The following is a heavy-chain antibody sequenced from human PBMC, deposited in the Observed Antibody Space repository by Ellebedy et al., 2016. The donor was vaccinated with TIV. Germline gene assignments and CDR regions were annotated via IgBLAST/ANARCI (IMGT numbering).Heavy chain of an antibody. CDR1: GFTFDDYA. CDR2: ISWNSGSI. J-gene: IGHJ6*02. D-gene: IGHD6-13*01. CDR3: AKDMYSSSLFYYYGMDV. V-gene: IGHV3-9*01. Sequence: SLKISXAASGFTFDDYAMHWVRQAPGKGLEWVSGISWNSGSIGYADSVKGRFTISRDNAKNSLYLQMNSLRAEDTALYYCAKDMYSSSLFYYYGMDVWGQGTTVTVSS.